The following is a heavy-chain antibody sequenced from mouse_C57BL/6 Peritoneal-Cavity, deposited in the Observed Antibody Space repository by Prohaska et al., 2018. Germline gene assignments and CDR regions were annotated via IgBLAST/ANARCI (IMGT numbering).Heavy chain of an antibody. Sequence: QVQLQQPGAELVKPGASVKLSCKASGYTFTSYWMQWVKQRPGQGLEWIEEIDPSDSYTNYNQKFKGKATLTVDTSSSTAYMQLSSLTSEDSAVYYCASWDEAYWGQGTLVTVSA. CDR3: ASWDEAY. D-gene: IGHD4-1*01. J-gene: IGHJ3*01. V-gene: IGHV1-50*01. CDR1: GYTFTSYW. CDR2: IDPSDSYT.